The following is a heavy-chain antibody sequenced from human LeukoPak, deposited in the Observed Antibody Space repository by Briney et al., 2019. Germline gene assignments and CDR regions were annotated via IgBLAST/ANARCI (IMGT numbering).Heavy chain of an antibody. D-gene: IGHD1-26*01. V-gene: IGHV4-61*02. CDR2: IYTSGST. Sequence: SETLSLTCTVSGYSISSGYYWSWIRQPAGKGLEWIGRIYTSGSTNYNPSLKSRVTISVDTSKNQFSLKLSSVTAADTAVYYCARGVGAFDYWGQGTLVTVSS. CDR1: GYSISSGYY. J-gene: IGHJ4*02. CDR3: ARGVGAFDY.